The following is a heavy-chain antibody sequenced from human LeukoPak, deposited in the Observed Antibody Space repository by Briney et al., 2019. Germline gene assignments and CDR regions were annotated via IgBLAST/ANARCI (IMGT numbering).Heavy chain of an antibody. CDR2: IFYSGST. CDR3: AARYTLDSSGHRIPDY. J-gene: IGHJ4*02. V-gene: IGHV4-59*11. CDR1: GHSIRSHY. D-gene: IGHD6-19*01. Sequence: PSETLSLTCTLSGHSIRSHYWSWIRQPPGKGLEWLGHIFYSGSTNYNPSLKRRVTISVDTSKNQFSLKLSSVTAADTAVYYCAARYTLDSSGHRIPDYWGQGTLVTVSS.